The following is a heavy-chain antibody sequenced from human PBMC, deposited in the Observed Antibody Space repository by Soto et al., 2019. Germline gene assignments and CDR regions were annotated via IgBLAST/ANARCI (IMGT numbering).Heavy chain of an antibody. CDR2: IYFSGGT. Sequence: PSETLSLTCTVSGDSISNGGYYWTWIRQHPGKGMEWIGYIYFSGGTYYNTSLKSRLTMSIDTSKNQFYLTLTSVTAADTAVYYFARDTRFCTTSNCYGLYYFDYWGQGTLVTVSS. V-gene: IGHV4-31*03. CDR3: ARDTRFCTTSNCYGLYYFDY. CDR1: GDSISNGGYY. D-gene: IGHD2-2*01. J-gene: IGHJ4*02.